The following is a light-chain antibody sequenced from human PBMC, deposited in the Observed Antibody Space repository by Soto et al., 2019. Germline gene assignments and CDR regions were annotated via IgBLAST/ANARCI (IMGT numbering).Light chain of an antibody. V-gene: IGLV2-14*01. CDR3: RSYIRTNTPFL. CDR1: SIDVGAFNY. Sequence: QSALTQPASVSGSPGQSITIPCTGTSIDVGAFNYVSWYRQFPGKAPQLIIYDVTSRPSGVSNRFSGSKSGNTASLTISGLQAEDEAEYYCRSYIRTNTPFLFGTGTKLTVL. J-gene: IGLJ1*01. CDR2: DVT.